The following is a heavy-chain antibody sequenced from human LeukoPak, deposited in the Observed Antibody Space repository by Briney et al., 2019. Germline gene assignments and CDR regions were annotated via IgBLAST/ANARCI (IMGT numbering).Heavy chain of an antibody. V-gene: IGHV3-48*01. J-gene: IGHJ4*02. Sequence: PGGSLRLSCAASGFMFSSSSLNSVGQGPGRGLDWVSYITGSGSTISCANAVKGRFTISRNNAISSVYLQMHSLGAEDTAVYYCVRDYNWAFDYWGQGTLVTVSS. CDR1: GFMFSSSS. CDR2: ITGSGSTI. CDR3: VRDYNWAFDY. D-gene: IGHD1-1*01.